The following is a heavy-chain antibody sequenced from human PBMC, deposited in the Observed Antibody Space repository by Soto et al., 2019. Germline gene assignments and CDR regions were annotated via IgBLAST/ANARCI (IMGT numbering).Heavy chain of an antibody. J-gene: IGHJ4*02. D-gene: IGHD4-17*01. V-gene: IGHV1-18*01. CDR1: GYTFTSYG. CDR2: ISAYNGNT. Sequence: QVQLVQSGAEVXXPGASVKVSCKASGYTFTSYGISWVRQAPGQGLEWMGWISAYNGNTNYAQKLQGRVTMTTDTSTSTAYMELRSLRSDDTAVYYCARAEYGDYYSVGYYFDYWGQGTLVTVSS. CDR3: ARAEYGDYYSVGYYFDY.